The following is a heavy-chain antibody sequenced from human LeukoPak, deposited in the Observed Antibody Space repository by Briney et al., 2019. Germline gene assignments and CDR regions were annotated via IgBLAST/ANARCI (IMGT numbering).Heavy chain of an antibody. D-gene: IGHD2-2*01. CDR1: GGSFSGYY. V-gene: IGHV4-34*01. CDR3: ARLGYCSSTSCFWFDP. J-gene: IGHJ5*02. Sequence: SETLSLTCAVYGGSFSGYYWSWIRQPPGKGLEWIGEINHSGSTNYNPSHKSRVTISVDTSKNQFSLKLSSVTAADTAVYYCARLGYCSSTSCFWFDPWGQGTLVTVSS. CDR2: INHSGST.